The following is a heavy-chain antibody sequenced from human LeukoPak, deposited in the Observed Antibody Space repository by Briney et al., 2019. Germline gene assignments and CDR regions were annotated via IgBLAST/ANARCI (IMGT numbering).Heavy chain of an antibody. J-gene: IGHJ4*02. CDR1: GFTFSSYS. D-gene: IGHD4-23*01. CDR2: ISSSSSYI. CDR3: ARDYGGNPDFDY. Sequence: GGSLRLSCAASGFTFSSYSMNWVRQAPGKGLEWVSSISSSSSYIYYADSVKGRFTISRDNAKNSLYLQMNSLRAEDTAVYYCARDYGGNPDFDYWGQGTLVTVSS. V-gene: IGHV3-21*01.